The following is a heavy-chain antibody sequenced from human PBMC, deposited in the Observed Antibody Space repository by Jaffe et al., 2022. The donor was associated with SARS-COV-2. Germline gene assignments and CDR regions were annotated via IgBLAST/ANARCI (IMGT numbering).Heavy chain of an antibody. J-gene: IGHJ4*02. CDR1: GFTFSSYS. CDR2: ISSSSSYI. D-gene: IGHD5-18*01. V-gene: IGHV3-21*01. CDR3: AREGYSYGYYFDY. Sequence: EVQLVESGGGLVKPGGSLRLSCAASGFTFSSYSMNWVRQAPGKGLEWVSSISSSSSYIYYADSVKGRFTISRDNAKNSLYLQMNSLRAEDTAVYYCAREGYSYGYYFDYWGQGTLVTVSS.